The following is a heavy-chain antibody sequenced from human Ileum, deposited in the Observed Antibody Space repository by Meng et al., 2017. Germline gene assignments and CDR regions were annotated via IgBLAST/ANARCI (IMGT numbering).Heavy chain of an antibody. CDR2: IHAGNGNR. CDR3: ARDPSGGKFHYFDS. Sequence: QAQLVQSGPDVKRPGASVKVSCKASGATFTSFVIHWVRQAPGQRLEWMGWIHAGNGNRKYSQKFQGRVTFTTDTSATTAYLDLSSLRSEDTAVYYCARDPSGGKFHYFDSWGQGTLVTVSS. CDR1: GATFTSFV. D-gene: IGHD2-15*01. J-gene: IGHJ4*02. V-gene: IGHV1-3*01.